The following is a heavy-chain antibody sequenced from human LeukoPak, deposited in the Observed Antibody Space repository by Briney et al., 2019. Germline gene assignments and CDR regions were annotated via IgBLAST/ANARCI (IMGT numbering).Heavy chain of an antibody. Sequence: ASVKVSCKASGFTYTGYYMHWVRQAPGHGLEWMAWINPNSGGTNYAQKFQGRVTMTRDTSISTAYMEVSRLRSDDTAVYYCAGGSSSLWAFDIWGQGTMVTVSS. D-gene: IGHD6-13*01. CDR3: AGGSSSLWAFDI. V-gene: IGHV1-2*02. J-gene: IGHJ3*02. CDR1: GFTYTGYY. CDR2: INPNSGGT.